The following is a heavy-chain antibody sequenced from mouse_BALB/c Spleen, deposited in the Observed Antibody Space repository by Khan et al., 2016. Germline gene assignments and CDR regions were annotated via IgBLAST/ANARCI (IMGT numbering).Heavy chain of an antibody. J-gene: IGHJ2*01. CDR3: SRGLGRGYFDY. CDR2: ILPGSGSI. CDR1: GYTFSTYW. Sequence: VQLQESGAELMKPGASVKISCKATGYTFSTYWIEWVKQRPGHGLEWIGEILPGSGSINYNEKFKGKATFTADTSSNTAYMQLNSLTSEDSAVYYCSRGLGRGYFDYWGQGTTLTVSS. V-gene: IGHV1-9*01.